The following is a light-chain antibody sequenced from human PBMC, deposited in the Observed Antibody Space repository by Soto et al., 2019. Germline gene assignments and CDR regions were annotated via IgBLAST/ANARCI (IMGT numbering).Light chain of an antibody. CDR1: QSVSSY. V-gene: IGKV3-11*01. J-gene: IGKJ1*01. Sequence: EIVLTQSPATLSLSPGERATLSCRASQSVSSYLAWYQQKPGQAPRLLIYDASNRATGIPARFSGSGSGTDFTLTISSLETEDFAVYYCQQRSNWPPFVTFGQGTKWEIK. CDR2: DAS. CDR3: QQRSNWPPFVT.